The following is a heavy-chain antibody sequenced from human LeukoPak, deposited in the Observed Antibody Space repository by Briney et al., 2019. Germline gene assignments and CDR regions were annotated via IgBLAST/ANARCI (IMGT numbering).Heavy chain of an antibody. J-gene: IGHJ4*02. CDR2: ISSSSSYI. V-gene: IGHV3-21*01. D-gene: IGHD3-22*01. CDR3: ARDLPQYYYDSSGKDFDY. Sequence: GGSLRLSCAASGFTFSSYSMNWVRQAPGKGLEWVSSISSSSSYIYYADSVKGRFTISRDSAKNSLYLQMNSLRAEDTAVYYCARDLPQYYYDSSGKDFDYWGQGTLVTVSS. CDR1: GFTFSSYS.